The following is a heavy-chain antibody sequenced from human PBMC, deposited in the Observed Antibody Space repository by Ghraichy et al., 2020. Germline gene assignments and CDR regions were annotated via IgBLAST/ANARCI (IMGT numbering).Heavy chain of an antibody. CDR2: INHSGST. D-gene: IGHD6-19*01. V-gene: IGHV4-34*01. CDR1: GGSFSGYY. Sequence: SETLSLTCAVYGGSFSGYYWSWIRQPPGKGLEWIGEINHSGSTNYNPSLKSRVTISVDTSKNQFSLKLSSVTAADTAVYYCARVHLRDPYSSGWYHRRPYYFDYWGQGTLVTVSS. CDR3: ARVHLRDPYSSGWYHRRPYYFDY. J-gene: IGHJ4*02.